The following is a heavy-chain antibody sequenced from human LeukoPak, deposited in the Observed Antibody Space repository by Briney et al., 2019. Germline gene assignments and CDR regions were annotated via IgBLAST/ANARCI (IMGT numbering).Heavy chain of an antibody. CDR1: GYAFNNYF. V-gene: IGHV1-46*02. D-gene: IGHD6-6*01. CDR2: INPYGGST. J-gene: IGHJ3*02. Sequence: ASVKVSCKAFGYAFNNYFVHWVRQAPGQGLEWMGIINPYGGSTSYAPKFQGRVTMTRDTSTSTVYMELRSLRSEDTAVYYCARGGDIAARPGIYIWGQGTMVTVSS. CDR3: ARGGDIAARPGIYI.